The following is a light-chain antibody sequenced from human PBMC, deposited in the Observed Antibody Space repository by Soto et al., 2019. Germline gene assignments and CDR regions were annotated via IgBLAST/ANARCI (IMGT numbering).Light chain of an antibody. CDR2: DAS. J-gene: IGKJ2*01. CDR3: QHYHNYSPVT. V-gene: IGKV1-5*01. Sequence: DIQMTQSPSTLSASLGDRVTITCRASQSVSNWLAWYQQRPGKAPKLLIYDASTLECGVPSRFSGRGSGTEFTLTISSLQPDDFATYHCQHYHNYSPVTFGQGTKLEIK. CDR1: QSVSNW.